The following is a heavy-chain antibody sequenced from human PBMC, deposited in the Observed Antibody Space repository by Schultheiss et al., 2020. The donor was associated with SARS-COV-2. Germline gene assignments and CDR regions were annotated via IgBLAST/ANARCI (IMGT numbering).Heavy chain of an antibody. D-gene: IGHD3-10*01. J-gene: IGHJ4*02. CDR2: INPNSGGT. CDR3: VSVWFGELSSVGDADY. CDR1: GYTFTGYY. V-gene: IGHV1-2*02. Sequence: ASVKVSCKASGYTFTGYYMHWVRQAPGQGLEWMGWINPNSGGTNYAQKFQGRVTMTTDTSTSTAYMELRSLRSEDTAVYYCVSVWFGELSSVGDADYWGQGTLVTVSS.